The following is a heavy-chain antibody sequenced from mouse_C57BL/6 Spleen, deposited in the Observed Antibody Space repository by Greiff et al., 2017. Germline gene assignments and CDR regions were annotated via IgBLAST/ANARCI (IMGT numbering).Heavy chain of an antibody. J-gene: IGHJ1*03. CDR2: ISYDGSN. Sequence: DVQLQESGPGLVKPSQSLSLTCSVTGYSITSGYYWNWIRQFPGNKLEWRGYISYDGSNNYNPSLKNRISITRDTSKHQFFLKLNSVTTEDTATYYCARENYYGFDVWGTGTTVTVSS. CDR1: GYSITSGYY. CDR3: ARENYYGFDV. V-gene: IGHV3-6*01. D-gene: IGHD1-1*01.